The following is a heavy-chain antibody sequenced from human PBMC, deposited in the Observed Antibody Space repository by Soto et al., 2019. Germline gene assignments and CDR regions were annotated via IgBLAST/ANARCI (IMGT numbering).Heavy chain of an antibody. CDR2: INHSGST. CDR1: GGSFSGYY. J-gene: IGHJ4*02. V-gene: IGHV4-34*01. CDR3: ARDKLTGLVDY. D-gene: IGHD2-8*02. Sequence: QVQLQQWGAGLLKPSETLSLTCAVSGGSFSGYYWTWIRQPPGTGLEWIGEINHSGSTNYNPSLKSRVTIAVDTSKNQFSLQLTSVTAADTAVYYCARDKLTGLVDYWGQVTLGTVSS.